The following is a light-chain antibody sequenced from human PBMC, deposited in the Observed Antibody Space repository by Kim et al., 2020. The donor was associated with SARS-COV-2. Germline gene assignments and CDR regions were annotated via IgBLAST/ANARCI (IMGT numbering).Light chain of an antibody. CDR3: QQYDNLPT. Sequence: SATVGDRVTINCQASQDISNYLNWDQQKPGKATKLLIYDATNLETGVPSRFSGSGSGTDFTFTISSLQPEDIATYYCQQYDNLPTFGGGTKVDIK. CDR1: QDISNY. V-gene: IGKV1-33*01. J-gene: IGKJ4*01. CDR2: DAT.